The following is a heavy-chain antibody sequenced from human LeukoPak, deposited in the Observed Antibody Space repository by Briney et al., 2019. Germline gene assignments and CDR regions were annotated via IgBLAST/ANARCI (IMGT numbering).Heavy chain of an antibody. CDR1: GYTFTSYG. CDR3: AREWSSSSWYWFDP. D-gene: IGHD6-13*01. V-gene: IGHV1-18*01. Sequence: GASVKVSCKASGYTFTSYGISWVRQAPGQGLEWMGWISAYNGNTDYAQKLQGRVTMTTDTSTSTAYMELRSLRSDDTAVYYCAREWSSSSWYWFDPWGQGTLVTVSS. CDR2: ISAYNGNT. J-gene: IGHJ5*02.